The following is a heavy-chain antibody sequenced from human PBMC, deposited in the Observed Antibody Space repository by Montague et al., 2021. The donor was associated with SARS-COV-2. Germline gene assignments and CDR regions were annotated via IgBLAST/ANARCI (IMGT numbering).Heavy chain of an antibody. J-gene: IGHJ6*04. V-gene: IGHV6-1*01. CDR2: IYYRTKWYN. D-gene: IGHD1-1*01. Sequence: CAISGDSVAGNRATWNWVRQSPSRALEWVGRIYYRTKWYNDYAVSVRGRVTINPDTSKNQFSLQLNSVTPEDTAIYYCTSGREGNYNVIDVWGKGTTVTVSS. CDR3: TSGREGNYNVIDV. CDR1: GDSVAGNRAT.